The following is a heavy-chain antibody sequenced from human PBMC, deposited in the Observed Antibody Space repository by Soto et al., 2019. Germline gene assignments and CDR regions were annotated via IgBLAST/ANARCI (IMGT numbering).Heavy chain of an antibody. V-gene: IGHV4-30-4*01. CDR1: GGSISSGDYY. J-gene: IGHJ4*02. Sequence: SETLSLTCTVSGGSISSGDYYWSWIRQPPGKGLEWIGYIYYSGSTYYNPSLKSRVTISVGTSKNQFSLKLSSVTAADTAVYYCARVSYQVRAPYYFDYWGQGTLVTVSS. CDR3: ARVSYQVRAPYYFDY. CDR2: IYYSGST. D-gene: IGHD1-26*01.